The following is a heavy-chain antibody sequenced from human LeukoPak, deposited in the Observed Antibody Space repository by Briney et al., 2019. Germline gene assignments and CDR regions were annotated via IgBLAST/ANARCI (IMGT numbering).Heavy chain of an antibody. CDR1: GYTFPSLD. V-gene: IGHV1-8*01. CDR3: ARFVRWDYYDSSGYYPLDY. Sequence: GASVKGSCQASGYTFPSLDIKWVGQATGPGLEWMGWVEPKSGNTGYAQKFQGRVTMTRNTSISTAYMELSSLRSEDTAVYYCARFVRWDYYDSSGYYPLDYWGQGTLVTVSS. D-gene: IGHD3-22*01. CDR2: VEPKSGNT. J-gene: IGHJ4*02.